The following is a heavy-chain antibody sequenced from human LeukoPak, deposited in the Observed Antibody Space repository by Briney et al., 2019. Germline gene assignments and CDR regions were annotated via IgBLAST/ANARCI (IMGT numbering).Heavy chain of an antibody. CDR1: GGSFSGYY. V-gene: IGHV4-34*01. D-gene: IGHD2-2*02. J-gene: IGHJ6*02. Sequence: SETLSLTCAVYGGSFSGYYWSWIRQPPGKGLEWIGEINHSGSTNYNPPLKSRVTISVDTSKNQFSLKLSSVTAADTAVYYCARGPSDIVVVPAAIRKYYYYYGMDVWGQGTTVTVSS. CDR3: ARGPSDIVVVPAAIRKYYYYYGMDV. CDR2: INHSGST.